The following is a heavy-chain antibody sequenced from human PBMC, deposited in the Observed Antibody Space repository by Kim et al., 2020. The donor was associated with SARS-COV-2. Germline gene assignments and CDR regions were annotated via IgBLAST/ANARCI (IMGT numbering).Heavy chain of an antibody. Sequence: ASVKVSCKASGYIFTDYAMNWVRQAPGQGLEWMGWINTNTGNPTYAQDFTGRFVFSLDTSVNTAYLQISSLEAEDTAVYYCARGESNTPRYWGQGTLVTVSS. CDR2: INTNTGNP. V-gene: IGHV7-4-1*02. J-gene: IGHJ4*02. CDR1: GYIFTDYA. D-gene: IGHD3-16*01. CDR3: ARGESNTPRY.